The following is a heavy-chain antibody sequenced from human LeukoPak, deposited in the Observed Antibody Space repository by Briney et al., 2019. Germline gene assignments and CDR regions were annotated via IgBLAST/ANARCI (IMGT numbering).Heavy chain of an antibody. CDR3: ARLASSGWSHCDY. J-gene: IGHJ4*02. CDR1: GGSISGYY. D-gene: IGHD6-19*01. V-gene: IGHV4-59*08. CDR2: IYYSGST. Sequence: SETLSLSCTVSGGSISGYYWSWIRQPPGKGPEWIGYIYYSGSTNYNPSLKSRVTISVDTSKNQFSLKMNSVTAADTAVYYCARLASSGWSHCDYWGQGTLVTVSS.